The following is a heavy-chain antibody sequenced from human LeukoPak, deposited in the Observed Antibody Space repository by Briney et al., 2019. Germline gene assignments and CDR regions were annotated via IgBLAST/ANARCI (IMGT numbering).Heavy chain of an antibody. D-gene: IGHD3-22*01. V-gene: IGHV1-24*01. CDR1: GYTLTELS. J-gene: IGHJ4*02. CDR3: ATVIGGGVYDSTRLGSYYFDY. CDR2: FDPEDGET. Sequence: ASVKVSCKVSGYTLTELSMHWVRQAPGKGLEWMGGFDPEDGETIYAQKFQGRVTMTEDTSTDTAYMELSSLRSEDTAVYHCATVIGGGVYDSTRLGSYYFDYWGQGTLVTVSS.